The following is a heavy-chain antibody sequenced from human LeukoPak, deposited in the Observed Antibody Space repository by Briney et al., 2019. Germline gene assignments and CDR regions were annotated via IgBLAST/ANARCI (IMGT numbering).Heavy chain of an antibody. J-gene: IGHJ5*02. D-gene: IGHD3-9*01. Sequence: GASVKVSCKSSGYTFTSYGISWVRQAPGQGLEWMGWISAYNGNTNYAQKLQGRVTMTTDTSTSTAYMELRSLRSDDTAVYYCAREVTEYYDILTGYYSSWFDPWGQGTLVTVSS. V-gene: IGHV1-18*01. CDR2: ISAYNGNT. CDR1: GYTFTSYG. CDR3: AREVTEYYDILTGYYSSWFDP.